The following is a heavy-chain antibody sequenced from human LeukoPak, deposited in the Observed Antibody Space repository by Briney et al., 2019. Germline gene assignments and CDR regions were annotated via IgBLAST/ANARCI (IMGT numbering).Heavy chain of an antibody. V-gene: IGHV3-23*01. Sequence: SGGSLGLSCAASGITFSSYVMGWVRQAPGKGLEWVSGISGSGGSTYYADSVKGRFTISRDNSKNTLYLQMSRLRGEDTAVYYCARKAITVTTFDYWGQGTLVTVSS. J-gene: IGHJ4*02. CDR2: ISGSGGST. D-gene: IGHD4-17*01. CDR1: GITFSSYV. CDR3: ARKAITVTTFDY.